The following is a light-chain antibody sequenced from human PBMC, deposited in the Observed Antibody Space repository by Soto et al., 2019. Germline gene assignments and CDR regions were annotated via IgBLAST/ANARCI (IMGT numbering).Light chain of an antibody. CDR3: QQYDDLPIT. J-gene: IGKJ5*01. CDR1: RDIDKF. Sequence: DIQMTQSPSSLSASVGGRVTITCQASRDIDKFLNWYQQKPGKAPKLLIDDASNLATGVPSRFSGSGSGTHFTFTISSLQPEDVATYYCQQYDDLPITFGQGTRLEIK. V-gene: IGKV1-33*01. CDR2: DAS.